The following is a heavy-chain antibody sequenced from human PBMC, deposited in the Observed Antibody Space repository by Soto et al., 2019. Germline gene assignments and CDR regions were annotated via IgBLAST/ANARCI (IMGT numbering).Heavy chain of an antibody. V-gene: IGHV3-23*01. CDR3: AKDRTPPLSLSPSSPAIKTLLVGQCFDS. J-gene: IGHJ4*02. Sequence: EVQLLESGGGLVQPGGSLRLSCAASGFAFHTHALSWVRQAPGKGLEWVSGISASGVTTYYADSVKGRFTISTDKSKNTATLEMNSLRAEDTALYYCAKDRTPPLSLSPSSPAIKTLLVGQCFDSWGQGTLVTVSS. CDR1: GFAFHTHA. CDR2: ISASGVTT. D-gene: IGHD2-8*02.